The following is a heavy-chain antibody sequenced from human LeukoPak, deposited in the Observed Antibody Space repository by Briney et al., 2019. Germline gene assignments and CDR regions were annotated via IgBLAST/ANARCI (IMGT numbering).Heavy chain of an antibody. Sequence: KPGGSLRLSCAASGFTFSSYSMNWVRQAPGKGLEWVSSISSSSNYIYYADSVKGRFTISRDNAKNSLYLQMNSLRAEDTAVYYCARDRACSGGSCYLDYYNHHGMDVWGQGTTVTVSS. CDR1: GFTFSSYS. V-gene: IGHV3-21*01. J-gene: IGHJ6*02. CDR2: ISSSSNYI. D-gene: IGHD2-15*01. CDR3: ARDRACSGGSCYLDYYNHHGMDV.